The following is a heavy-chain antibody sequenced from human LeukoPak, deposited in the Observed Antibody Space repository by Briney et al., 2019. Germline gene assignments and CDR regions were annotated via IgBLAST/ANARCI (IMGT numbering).Heavy chain of an antibody. J-gene: IGHJ6*02. CDR2: IIPILGIA. CDR3: ARAAADIGATYDYYYYGMDV. Sequence: SGKVACKVSARTSSSYAISWARQAPGQGSEWMGRIIPILGIANDAQKFQGRVTITADKSTSPAYMELSRLRSEDTAVYYCARAAADIGATYDYYYYGMDVWGQGTTVTVSS. V-gene: IGHV1-69*04. CDR1: ARTSSSYA. D-gene: IGHD5-12*01.